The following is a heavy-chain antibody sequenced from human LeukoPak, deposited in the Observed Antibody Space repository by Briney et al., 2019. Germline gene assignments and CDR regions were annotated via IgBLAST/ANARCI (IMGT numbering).Heavy chain of an antibody. CDR3: ARYPGKRPRDYYFDY. J-gene: IGHJ4*02. V-gene: IGHV4-59*06. CDR2: IYYSGST. Sequence: SETLSLTCTVSGGSISSYYWSWIRQPPGKGLEWIGYIYYSGSTYYNPSLKSRVTISVDTSKNQFSLKLSSVTAADTAVYYCARYPGKRPRDYYFDYWGQGTLVTVSS. CDR1: GGSISSYY. D-gene: IGHD1-1*01.